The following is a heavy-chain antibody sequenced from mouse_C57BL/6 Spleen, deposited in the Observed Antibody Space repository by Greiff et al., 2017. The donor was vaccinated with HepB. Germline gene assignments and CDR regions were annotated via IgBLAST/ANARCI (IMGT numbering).Heavy chain of an antibody. Sequence: EVKLQESGPGLVKPSQSLSLTCSVTGYSITSGYYWNWIRQFPGNKLEWMGYISYDGSNNYNPSLKNRISITRDTSKNQFFLKLNSVTTEDTATYYCARWDWDSFDYWGQGTTLTVSS. CDR2: ISYDGSN. D-gene: IGHD4-1*01. J-gene: IGHJ2*01. CDR1: GYSITSGYY. V-gene: IGHV3-6*01. CDR3: ARWDWDSFDY.